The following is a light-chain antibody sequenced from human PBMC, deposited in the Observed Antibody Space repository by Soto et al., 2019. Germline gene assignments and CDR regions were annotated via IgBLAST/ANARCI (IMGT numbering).Light chain of an antibody. CDR2: HAS. J-gene: IGKJ2*01. V-gene: IGKV3-11*01. CDR3: QQRSNSLYP. CDR1: QSVSSY. Sequence: EIVLTLSPATLSLSPGERATLSWTGSQSVSSYLSWYQQKPGQAPRLLIYHASTRATGIPARCSGSGSGTDFTRTISSLEPEDFAVYYCQQRSNSLYPFGQAKKLEIK.